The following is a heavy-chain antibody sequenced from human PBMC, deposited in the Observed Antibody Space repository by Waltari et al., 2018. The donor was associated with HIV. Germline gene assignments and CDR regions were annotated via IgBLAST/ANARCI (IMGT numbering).Heavy chain of an antibody. Sequence: QVQLVESGGGVVQPGRSLTLSWAVSGFTFSNFALHWVRQSPATVLGGLAVFWSDGVEISYADSVKGRFTISKDSSQKTLYLHLTSLRAEDTALYYCARGYSSSRWIPLYHWGRGTLVTVSS. CDR2: FWSDGVEI. CDR3: ARGYSSSRWIPLYH. CDR1: GFTFSNFA. D-gene: IGHD6-6*01. V-gene: IGHV3-33*01. J-gene: IGHJ1*01.